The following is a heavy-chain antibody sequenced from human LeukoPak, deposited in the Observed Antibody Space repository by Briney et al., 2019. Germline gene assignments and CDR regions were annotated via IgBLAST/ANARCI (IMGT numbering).Heavy chain of an antibody. J-gene: IGHJ5*02. CDR1: GFTFSSYW. Sequence: GGSLRLSCAASGFTFSSYWMSWVRQAPGKGLEWVANIKQDGSEKYYVDSVKRRFTISGDNAKNSLYLQMNSLRAEDTAVYYCAKDGIVATTNNWFDPWGQGTLVTVSS. D-gene: IGHD5-12*01. V-gene: IGHV3-7*03. CDR2: IKQDGSEK. CDR3: AKDGIVATTNNWFDP.